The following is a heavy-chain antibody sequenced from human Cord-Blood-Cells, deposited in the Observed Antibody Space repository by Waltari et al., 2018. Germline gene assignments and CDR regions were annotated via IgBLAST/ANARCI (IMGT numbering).Heavy chain of an antibody. V-gene: IGHV4-59*01. D-gene: IGHD5-12*01. Sequence: QVQLQESGPGLVKPSETPSLTCTVSGGSISSCYWTCIRQPPGQGLEWIGYIYYSGSTNYNPSLKSRVTISVDTSKNQFALKLSSVTATDTAVYYCARDSGYGLFDYWGQGTLVTVSS. J-gene: IGHJ4*02. CDR1: GGSISSCY. CDR3: ARDSGYGLFDY. CDR2: IYYSGST.